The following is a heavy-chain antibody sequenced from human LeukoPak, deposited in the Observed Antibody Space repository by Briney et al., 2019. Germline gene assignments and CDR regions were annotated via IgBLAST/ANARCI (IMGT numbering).Heavy chain of an antibody. J-gene: IGHJ6*03. D-gene: IGHD1-20*01. Sequence: GASVKVSCKASGYTFTGYYMHWVRQAPGQGLEWMGWINPNSGGTNYAQKFQGRVTMTRDTSISTAYMELSRLRSDDTAVYYCARDGYNWNHYYYYYYMDVWGKGTTVTVSS. CDR3: ARDGYNWNHYYYYYYMDV. CDR1: GYTFTGYY. V-gene: IGHV1-2*02. CDR2: INPNSGGT.